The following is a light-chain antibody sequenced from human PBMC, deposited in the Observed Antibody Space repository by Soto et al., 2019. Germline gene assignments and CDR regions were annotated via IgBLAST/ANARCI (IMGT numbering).Light chain of an antibody. V-gene: IGKV3-15*01. CDR3: QQYNNWPRT. CDR1: QSVASN. Sequence: IVMTQSPVTLSLSPGDRATLSCRASQSVASNLAWFQQKPGQAPRLLIYGASATATGIPARFSGSGSGTEFTLTISSLQSEDFAVYYCQQYNNWPRTFGQGTKVEIK. J-gene: IGKJ1*01. CDR2: GAS.